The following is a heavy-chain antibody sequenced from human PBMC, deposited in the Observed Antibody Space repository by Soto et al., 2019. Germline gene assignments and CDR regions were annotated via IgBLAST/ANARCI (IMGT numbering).Heavy chain of an antibody. CDR2: IKSKTDGGTT. V-gene: IGHV3-15*07. J-gene: IGHJ5*01. CDR3: FTRYNFSSTWSDC. D-gene: IGHD2-2*01. CDR1: GFTFSNAW. Sequence: VGSLRLSCAASGFTFSNAWMHWVRQAPGKGLEWVGRIKSKTDGGTTDYDAPVRGRFTISRDDSKNTLFLQMNSLKTEDTAVYYCFTRYNFSSTWSDCWGQGTLVTVSS.